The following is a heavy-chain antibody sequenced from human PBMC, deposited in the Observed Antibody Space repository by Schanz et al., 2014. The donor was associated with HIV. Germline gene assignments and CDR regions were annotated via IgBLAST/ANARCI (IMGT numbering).Heavy chain of an antibody. D-gene: IGHD2-15*01. J-gene: IGHJ6*02. CDR1: GFTFSSYA. CDR2: MRGSDDST. V-gene: IGHV3-23*04. CDR3: ARVASAVDGADYGMDV. Sequence: VQLVESGGGVVQPGRSLRLSCAASGFTFSSYAMSWVRQAPGKGLEWVSGMRGSDDSTFYADSLKGRFTISRDNSKTSLYLQMSSLRAEDTAVYFCARVASAVDGADYGMDVGGQGIMVTVFS.